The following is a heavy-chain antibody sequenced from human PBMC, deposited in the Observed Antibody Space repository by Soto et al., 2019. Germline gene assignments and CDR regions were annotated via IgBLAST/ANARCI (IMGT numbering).Heavy chain of an antibody. CDR1: GFTVSRNY. D-gene: IGHD3-16*01. V-gene: IGHV3-53*01. J-gene: IGHJ3*02. CDR2: IYSRGST. Sequence: EVQLVESGGGLIQPGGSLRLSCAVSGFTVSRNYINWVRQAPGKGLEWVSDIYSRGSTYYADSVKGRFTISRDNSKNTLYLQMDRLRVEVTAVYYCARDPLGGGVLKNDAFDMWGQGTMVTVSS. CDR3: ARDPLGGGVLKNDAFDM.